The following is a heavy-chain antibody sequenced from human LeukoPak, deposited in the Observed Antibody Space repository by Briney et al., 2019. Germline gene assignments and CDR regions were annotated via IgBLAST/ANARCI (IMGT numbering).Heavy chain of an antibody. CDR3: ARETWLESQGIYYYYGLDA. Sequence: GGSLRLSCAASGFTFSNYWVHWVRQAPGKGLVWVSRIKSDGSDTSYADSVKGRFTISRDNAKNTLYLQMNSLRAEDTSVYYCARETWLESQGIYYYYGLDAWGQGTTVTVSS. CDR1: GFTFSNYW. D-gene: IGHD6-19*01. V-gene: IGHV3-74*01. J-gene: IGHJ6*02. CDR2: IKSDGSDT.